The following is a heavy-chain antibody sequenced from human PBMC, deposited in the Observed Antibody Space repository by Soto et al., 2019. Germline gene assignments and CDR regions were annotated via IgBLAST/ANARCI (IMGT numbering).Heavy chain of an antibody. D-gene: IGHD4-17*01. V-gene: IGHV4-30-4*01. J-gene: IGHJ4*02. CDR3: ARVEITLTTVFDY. Sequence: QVQLQESGPGLVKHSQTLSLTCTVSGGSISGDDYYWSWIRQPPGKGLEWIGYIHYSGNTYHNPSLNTRVTISVDTPKNQSCLKLSSVTAADTAVYYCARVEITLTTVFDYWGQGTLVTVSS. CDR1: GGSISGDDYY. CDR2: IHYSGNT.